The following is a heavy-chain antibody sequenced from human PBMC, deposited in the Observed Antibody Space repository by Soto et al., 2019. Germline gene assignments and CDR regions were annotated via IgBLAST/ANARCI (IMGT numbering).Heavy chain of an antibody. V-gene: IGHV1-46*01. J-gene: IGHJ4*02. CDR1: GYRFISWY. Sequence: QVQLVQSGAEVKKPGASVTVSCKASGYRFISWYIHWMRPAPGEGLEWMGVMYPSNAATTYAQKFQGRVNMTRDTSTSTDYMQLSSLRSDDTAVYYCARDGGHWDFDYWGQGTLVTVYS. D-gene: IGHD3-16*01. CDR2: MYPSNAAT. CDR3: ARDGGHWDFDY.